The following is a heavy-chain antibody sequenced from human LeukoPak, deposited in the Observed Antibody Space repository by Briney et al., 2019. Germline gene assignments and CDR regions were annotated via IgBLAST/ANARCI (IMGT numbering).Heavy chain of an antibody. CDR3: TTAGIAAAAFDY. D-gene: IGHD6-13*01. Sequence: GGSLRLSCAVSGFTLSNVWMSWVRQAPGKGREWVGCIKSKTDGGTTDYAAPVKGRFTISRDDSKNTLYLQMNSLKTEDTAVYYCTTAGIAAAAFDYWGQGTLVTVSS. V-gene: IGHV3-15*01. CDR2: IKSKTDGGTT. J-gene: IGHJ4*02. CDR1: GFTLSNVW.